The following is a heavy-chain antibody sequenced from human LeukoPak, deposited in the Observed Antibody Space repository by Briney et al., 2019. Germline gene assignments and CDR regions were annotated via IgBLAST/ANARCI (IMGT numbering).Heavy chain of an antibody. Sequence: SETLSLTCTVSGGSISSYYWSWIRQPPGKGLECIGYIYYSGSTNYNPSLKSRVTISVDTSKNQFSLKLSSVTAADTAVYYCARGGGGIAVAGIDYSGQGTLVTVSS. D-gene: IGHD6-19*01. CDR2: IYYSGST. CDR3: ARGGGGIAVAGIDY. J-gene: IGHJ4*02. CDR1: GGSISSYY. V-gene: IGHV4-59*08.